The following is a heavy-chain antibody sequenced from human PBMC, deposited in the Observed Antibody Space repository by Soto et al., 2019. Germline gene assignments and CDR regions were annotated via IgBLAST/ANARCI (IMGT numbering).Heavy chain of an antibody. J-gene: IGHJ4*02. CDR1: GGSFKSGGYS. CDR3: ARDFAYFDS. Sequence: SETLSLTCTVSGGSFKSGGYSWSWIRQPPGKGLEWIGYVYHTGRTSYNPSLKSRVSISMDTSKNQFSLNLDSVTAADTAVYFCARDFAYFDSWGQGTLVTVSS. CDR2: VYHTGRT. D-gene: IGHD3-3*01. V-gene: IGHV4-61*08.